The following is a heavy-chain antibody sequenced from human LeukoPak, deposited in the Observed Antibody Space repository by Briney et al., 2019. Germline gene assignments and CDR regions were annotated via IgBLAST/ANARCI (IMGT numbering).Heavy chain of an antibody. CDR2: ISSNGGST. Sequence: GGSLRLSCAASGFTFSSYAMHWVRQAPGKGLEYVSAISSNGGSTYYANSVKGRFTISRDNSKNTLYLQMGSLRAEDMAVYYCARRPYGQGGMDVWGQGTTVTVSS. CDR3: ARRPYGQGGMDV. CDR1: GFTFSSYA. D-gene: IGHD3-10*01. V-gene: IGHV3-64*01. J-gene: IGHJ6*02.